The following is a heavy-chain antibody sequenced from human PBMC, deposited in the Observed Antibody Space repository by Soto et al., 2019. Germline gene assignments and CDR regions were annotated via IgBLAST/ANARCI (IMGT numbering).Heavy chain of an antibody. V-gene: IGHV4-34*01. Sequence: PSETLSLTCAVYGGSFSGYYLGWIRQPPGKGLEWIGEINHSGSTNYNPSLKSRVTISVDTSKNQFSLKLSSVTAADTAVYYCARVAYGGNTGDCYYGMDVWGQGTTVTVSS. CDR2: INHSGST. CDR3: ARVAYGGNTGDCYYGMDV. CDR1: GGSFSGYY. J-gene: IGHJ6*02. D-gene: IGHD7-27*01.